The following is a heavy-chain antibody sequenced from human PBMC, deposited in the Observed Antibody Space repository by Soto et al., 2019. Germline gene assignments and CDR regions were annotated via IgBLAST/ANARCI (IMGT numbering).Heavy chain of an antibody. Sequence: QVQLVESGGGVVQPGRSLGLSCAASGFSFSKYAMHWVRQAPGKGLEWVAAVSFDGNDKYYADSLKGRFTISRDNSENNLHLHMNSLRADDTAVYYCAKDRVSVTYDYLFIGDSDFWGQGTLVTVSS. CDR1: GFSFSKYA. CDR2: VSFDGNDK. J-gene: IGHJ4*02. V-gene: IGHV3-30*18. D-gene: IGHD3-16*01. CDR3: AKDRVSVTYDYLFIGDSDF.